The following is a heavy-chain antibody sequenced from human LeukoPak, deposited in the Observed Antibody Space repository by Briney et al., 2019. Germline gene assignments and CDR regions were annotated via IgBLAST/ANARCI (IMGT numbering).Heavy chain of an antibody. CDR1: GFTFSSYG. CDR2: IWYDGSNK. D-gene: IGHD6-13*01. Sequence: GGSLRLSCAASGFTFSSYGMHWVRQAPGKGLEWVAVIWYDGSNKYYADSVKGRFTISRDNSKNTLYLQMNSPRAADTAVYYCAREPEERSWVDYWGQGTLVTVSS. CDR3: AREPEERSWVDY. V-gene: IGHV3-33*01. J-gene: IGHJ4*02.